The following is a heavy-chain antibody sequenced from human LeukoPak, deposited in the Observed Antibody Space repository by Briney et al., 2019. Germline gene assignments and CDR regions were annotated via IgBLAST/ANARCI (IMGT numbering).Heavy chain of an antibody. J-gene: IGHJ4*02. CDR2: ISSSSSYI. Sequence: PGGSLRLSCAASGFTFSSYAMHWVRQAPGKGLEWVSSISSSSSYIYYADSVKGRFTISRDNSKNTLNLQMNSLRAEDTAVYYCAKDHSYGYSDYWGQGTLVTVSS. V-gene: IGHV3-21*04. D-gene: IGHD5-18*01. CDR3: AKDHSYGYSDY. CDR1: GFTFSSYA.